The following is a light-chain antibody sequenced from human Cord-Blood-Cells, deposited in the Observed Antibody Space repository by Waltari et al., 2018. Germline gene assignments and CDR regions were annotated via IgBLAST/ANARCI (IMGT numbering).Light chain of an antibody. J-gene: IGLJ3*02. V-gene: IGLV2-18*02. CDR1: SSDVGSYNR. CDR3: SSYTSSSTRV. CDR2: ELS. Sequence: QSALTQPPSVSGSPGQSVTISCTGTSSDVGSYNRVSWYQQPPGTAPKLMIYELSNRPSGVPDRFSGSKSGNTASLTISGLQAEDEADYYCSSYTSSSTRVFGGGTKLTVL.